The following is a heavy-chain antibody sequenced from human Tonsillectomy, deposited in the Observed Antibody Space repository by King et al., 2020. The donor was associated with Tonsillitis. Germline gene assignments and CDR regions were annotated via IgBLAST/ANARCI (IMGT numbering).Heavy chain of an antibody. CDR3: ARGRPDYFDY. J-gene: IGHJ4*02. CDR2: ISRDGAST. CDR1: GFTFNDST. V-gene: IGHV3-43*01. Sequence: VQLVESGGVVVQTGGSLRLSCAASGFTFNDSTMHWVRQAPGKDLEWVSLISRDGASTYYADSVKGRFTISRDNSNNSLYLQMNSLRIEDTALYYCARGRPDYFDYWGQGTLVTVSS.